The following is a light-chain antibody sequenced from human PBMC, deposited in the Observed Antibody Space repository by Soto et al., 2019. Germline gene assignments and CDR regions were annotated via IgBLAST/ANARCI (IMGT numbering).Light chain of an antibody. CDR3: SSYTSSILDV. J-gene: IGLJ1*01. Sequence: QSALTQPASVSGSPGQSITISCTGTSSDVGGYNYVSWYQQHPGKAPKLMIYEVTNRPSGVSNRFSGSKSGNTASLTISGLQAEDEADYYWSSYTSSILDVFGPGTKVTVL. CDR2: EVT. CDR1: SSDVGGYNY. V-gene: IGLV2-14*01.